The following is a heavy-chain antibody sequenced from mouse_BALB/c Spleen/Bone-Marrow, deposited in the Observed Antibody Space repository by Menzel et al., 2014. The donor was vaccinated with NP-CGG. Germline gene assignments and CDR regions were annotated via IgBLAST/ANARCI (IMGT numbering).Heavy chain of an antibody. CDR2: INPDSSTI. V-gene: IGHV4-1*02. CDR1: GFAFSRYW. D-gene: IGHD1-1*01. Sequence: EVQLQQSGGGLVQPGGSLKLSCAASGFAFSRYWMSWVRQAPGKGLEWIGEINPDSSTINYTPSLKDKFIISRDNAKNTLYLQMCKVMSEVTAVYNGARLNSYGNLFFWGAGTTVTVSS. J-gene: IGHJ1*01. CDR3: ARLNSYGNLFF.